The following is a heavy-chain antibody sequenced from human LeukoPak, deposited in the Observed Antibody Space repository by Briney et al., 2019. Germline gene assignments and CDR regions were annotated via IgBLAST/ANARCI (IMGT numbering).Heavy chain of an antibody. J-gene: IGHJ6*02. CDR1: GFTFSSYS. CDR3: ARAEYSYGNGMDV. CDR2: ISSSSSYI. D-gene: IGHD5-18*01. Sequence: PGGSLRLSCAASGFTFSSYSMNWVRQAPGKGLEWVSSISSSSSYIYYADSVKGRFTISRDNARNSLYLQMNSLRAEDTAVYYCARAEYSYGNGMDVWGQGTTVTVSS. V-gene: IGHV3-21*01.